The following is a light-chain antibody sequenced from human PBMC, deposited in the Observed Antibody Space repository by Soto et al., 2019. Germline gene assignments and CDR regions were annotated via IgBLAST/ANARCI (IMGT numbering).Light chain of an antibody. J-gene: IGKJ1*01. CDR3: QQYGSSPWT. CDR2: GAS. CDR1: QSVRSN. Sequence: VMTQCPATLSLSSVDRVTLSCRASQSVRSNLAWYQQNTGQAPRLLIYGASTRATGIPDRLSGSGSGTDLNLAISRLEPEDFAVYYGQQYGSSPWTFGQGTKVDIK. V-gene: IGKV3-20*01.